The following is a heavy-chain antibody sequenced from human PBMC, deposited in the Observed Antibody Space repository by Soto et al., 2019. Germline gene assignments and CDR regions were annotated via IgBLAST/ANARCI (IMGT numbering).Heavy chain of an antibody. CDR1: GFTFSDYY. Sequence: QVQLVESGGGLVKPGGSLRLSCAASGFTFSDYYMSWIRQAPGKGLEWVSYISSSGSTIYYADSVKGRFTISRDNAKNSLYLQMNSLRAEDTAVYYCATRFKWEYEPDAFDIWGQVTMVTVSS. J-gene: IGHJ3*02. CDR3: ATRFKWEYEPDAFDI. D-gene: IGHD1-26*01. CDR2: ISSSGSTI. V-gene: IGHV3-11*01.